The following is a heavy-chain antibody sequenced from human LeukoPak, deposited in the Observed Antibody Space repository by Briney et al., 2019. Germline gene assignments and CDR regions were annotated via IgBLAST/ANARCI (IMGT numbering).Heavy chain of an antibody. J-gene: IGHJ5*02. CDR3: ARDGEQWLVRNWFDP. CDR2: IGYDGSNR. Sequence: PGGSLRLSCAASGFTFSSYGMHWVRQAPGKGLEWVAVIGYDGSNRYYADSVKGRFTISRDNSKNTLYLQMNSLRAEDTAVYYCARDGEQWLVRNWFDPWGQGTLVTVSS. D-gene: IGHD6-19*01. V-gene: IGHV3-33*01. CDR1: GFTFSSYG.